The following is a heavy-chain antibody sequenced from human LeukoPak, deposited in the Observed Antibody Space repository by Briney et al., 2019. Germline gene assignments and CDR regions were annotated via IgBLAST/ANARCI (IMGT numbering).Heavy chain of an antibody. V-gene: IGHV4-59*01. Sequence: SETLSLTCAVYGGSFSGYYWSWIRQPPGKGLEWIGYIYYSGSTNYNPSLKSRVTISVDTSKNQFSLKLSSVTAADTAVYYCARETSITIFGVVTATYDAFDIWGQGTMVTVSS. D-gene: IGHD3-3*01. J-gene: IGHJ3*02. CDR3: ARETSITIFGVVTATYDAFDI. CDR1: GGSFSGYY. CDR2: IYYSGST.